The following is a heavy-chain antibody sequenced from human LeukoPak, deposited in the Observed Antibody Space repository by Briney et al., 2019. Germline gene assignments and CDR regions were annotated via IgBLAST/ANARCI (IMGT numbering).Heavy chain of an antibody. D-gene: IGHD6-13*01. CDR2: IKHSGST. V-gene: IGHV4-34*01. CDR3: ARAGTIAAAGRRTRPPPLLGFSDM. Sequence: SETLSLTCALYGGSFSGYYGSWIRQPPGKGLEWIGEIKHSGSTNYNPSLKSRVTISVGESKNQFSLKLSSVTAADTAVYYCARAGTIAAAGRRTRPPPLLGFSDMWGQGTMVTVSS. J-gene: IGHJ3*02. CDR1: GGSFSGYY.